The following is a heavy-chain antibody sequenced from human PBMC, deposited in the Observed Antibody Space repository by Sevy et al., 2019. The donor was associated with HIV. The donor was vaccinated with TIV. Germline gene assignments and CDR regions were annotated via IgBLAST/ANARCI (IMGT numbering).Heavy chain of an antibody. CDR3: ARVPDSGGRGRADY. D-gene: IGHD1-26*01. Sequence: GGSLRLSCAASGFSFNTYTFYWVRQAPGEGLEWISSFSSSGVYEYYADSVRGRFTISRDNAKNSLSLQMNGLRVEDTGVYYCARVPDSGGRGRADYWGQGTRVTVSS. CDR1: GFSFNTYT. CDR2: FSSSGVYE. V-gene: IGHV3-21*01. J-gene: IGHJ4*02.